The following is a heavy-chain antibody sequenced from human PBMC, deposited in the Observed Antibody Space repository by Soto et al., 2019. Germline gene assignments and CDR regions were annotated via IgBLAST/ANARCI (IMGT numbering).Heavy chain of an antibody. CDR2: ITPFNGNT. V-gene: IGHV1-45*02. CDR3: ATTRGDYSNSGALDY. CDR1: GYTFTYRY. Sequence: GASVQVSCKASGYTFTYRYLHWVRQAPGQALEWMGWITPFNGNTNYAQKFQDRVTITRDRSMSTAYMELSSLRSEDTAMYYCATTRGDYSNSGALDYWGQGTLVTVSS. J-gene: IGHJ4*02. D-gene: IGHD4-4*01.